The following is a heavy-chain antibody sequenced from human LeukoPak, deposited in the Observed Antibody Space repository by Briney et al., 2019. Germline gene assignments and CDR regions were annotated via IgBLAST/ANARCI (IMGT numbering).Heavy chain of an antibody. CDR3: ATRDLMVTGLGY. CDR2: INGDGSTT. V-gene: IGHV3-74*03. D-gene: IGHD2-21*02. J-gene: IGHJ4*02. CDR1: GFTFSFYW. Sequence: GGSLRLSCTASGFTFSFYWMHWVRQVPGKGLVWVSRINGDGSTTQYAESVKGRFTISRDNAMSTLYLGLSSLTAEDTAVYYCATRDLMVTGLGYWGQGTLVSVSS.